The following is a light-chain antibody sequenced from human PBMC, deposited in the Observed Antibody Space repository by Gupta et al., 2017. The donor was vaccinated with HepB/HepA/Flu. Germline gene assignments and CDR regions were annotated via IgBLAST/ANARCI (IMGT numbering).Light chain of an antibody. CDR1: SSNIESNT. CDR3: AAWDDSLNGYV. Sequence: QSVLTQPPSASGTPGQRVTISCSGSSSNIESNTVNWYQQLPGTAPKLLIYSNNQRPSGVPDRFSGSKSGTSASLAISGLQSEDEADYYYAAWDDSLNGYVFGAGTKVTVL. V-gene: IGLV1-44*01. CDR2: SNN. J-gene: IGLJ1*01.